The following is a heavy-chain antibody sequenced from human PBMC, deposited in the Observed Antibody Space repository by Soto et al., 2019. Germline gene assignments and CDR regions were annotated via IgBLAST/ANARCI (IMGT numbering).Heavy chain of an antibody. CDR1: GFTFNTYY. Sequence: GGSLRLSCAASGFTFNTYYMIWVRQAPGKGLEWVSSISGSSNYIYYADSMKGRFTISRDNAKNSLYLQMNSLGVEDTAVYYCARGQPFDYWGQGMLVTVSS. CDR3: ARGQPFDY. V-gene: IGHV3-21*06. J-gene: IGHJ4*02. CDR2: ISGSSNYI. D-gene: IGHD6-13*01.